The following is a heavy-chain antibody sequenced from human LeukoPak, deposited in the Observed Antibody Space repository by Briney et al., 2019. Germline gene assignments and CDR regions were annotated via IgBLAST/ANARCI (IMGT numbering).Heavy chain of an antibody. CDR1: GYTFTGYY. D-gene: IGHD6-6*01. Sequence: ASVKVSCKASGYTFTGYYMHWVRQAPGQGLEWMGWINPNSGGTNYAQKFQGRVTMTRDTSISTAYMELSRLRSDDTAVYYCARDRIAARTLALAQYNWFDPWGQGTLVTVSS. J-gene: IGHJ5*02. CDR3: ARDRIAARTLALAQYNWFDP. CDR2: INPNSGGT. V-gene: IGHV1-2*02.